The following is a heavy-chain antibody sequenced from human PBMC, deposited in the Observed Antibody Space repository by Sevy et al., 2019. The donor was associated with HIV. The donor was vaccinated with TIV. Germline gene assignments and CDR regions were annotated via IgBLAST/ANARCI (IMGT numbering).Heavy chain of an antibody. Sequence: GGSLRLSCAASGFTFSSYAMSWGRQAPGKGLEWVSGLSGNGGSTNYADSVKGRFALSRDNSKNTLYLQMNNLRAEDTAIYFCAKDRIWELGDAFDIWGQGTMVTVSS. CDR1: GFTFSSYA. CDR3: AKDRIWELGDAFDI. V-gene: IGHV3-23*01. CDR2: LSGNGGST. J-gene: IGHJ3*02. D-gene: IGHD1-7*01.